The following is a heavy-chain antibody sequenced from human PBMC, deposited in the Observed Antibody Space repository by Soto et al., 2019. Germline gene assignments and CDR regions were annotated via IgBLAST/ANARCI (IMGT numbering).Heavy chain of an antibody. D-gene: IGHD5-18*01. V-gene: IGHV3-30-3*01. J-gene: IGHJ4*02. CDR2: ISYDGSNK. CDR1: GFTFSSYA. Sequence: QVQLVESGGGVVQPGRSLRLSCAASGFTFSSYAMHWVRQAPGKGLEWVAVISYDGSNKYYADSVKGRFTISRDNSKNPLYLQMNSLRAEDTAVYYCARDVATIQLDYWGQGTLVTVSS. CDR3: ARDVATIQLDY.